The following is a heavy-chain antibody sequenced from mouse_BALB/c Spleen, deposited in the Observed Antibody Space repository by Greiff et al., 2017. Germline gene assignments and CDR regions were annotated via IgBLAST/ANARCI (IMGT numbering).Heavy chain of an antibody. CDR3: TRNRYDGPWFAY. J-gene: IGHJ3*01. Sequence: VQLQQPGAELVRPGASVKLSCKASGYTFTSYWINWVKQRPGQGLEWIGNIYPSDSYTNYNQKFKDKATLTVDKSSSTAYMQLSSPTSEDSAVYYCTRNRYDGPWFAYWGQGTLVTVSA. CDR1: GYTFTSYW. CDR2: IYPSDSYT. V-gene: IGHV1-69*02. D-gene: IGHD2-14*01.